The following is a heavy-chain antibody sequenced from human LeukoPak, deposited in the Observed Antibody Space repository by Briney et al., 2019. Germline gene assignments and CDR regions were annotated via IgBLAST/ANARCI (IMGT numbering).Heavy chain of an antibody. V-gene: IGHV4-34*01. Sequence: SETLSLTCAVYGGSVSTYYWSWIRQPPGKWMAWLGEINHSGSTTYSASRESRVTISIDTSKNQYSLKLSAVTAADTAVYYCAGYYYGTENYHNHPNFDSWGQGTLVNVS. J-gene: IGHJ4*02. D-gene: IGHD3-10*01. CDR1: GGSVSTYY. CDR3: AGYYYGTENYHNHPNFDS. CDR2: INHSGST.